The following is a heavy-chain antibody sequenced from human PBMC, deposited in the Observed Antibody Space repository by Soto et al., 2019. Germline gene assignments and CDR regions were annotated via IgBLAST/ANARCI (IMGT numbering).Heavy chain of an antibody. D-gene: IGHD2-15*01. CDR3: SSHSPEDMRRT. J-gene: IGHJ5*02. Sequence: EVQLVESGGGLVQPGGSLKLSCTASGFTFSDSPMHWVRQASGKGLEWVGRIRSKADSYATAYGASVKGRFTISRDDSKNTEYLQMNSMKTEDAAVYYCSSHSPEDMRRTWGQGTLVTVSS. CDR1: GFTFSDSP. V-gene: IGHV3-73*02. CDR2: IRSKADSYAT.